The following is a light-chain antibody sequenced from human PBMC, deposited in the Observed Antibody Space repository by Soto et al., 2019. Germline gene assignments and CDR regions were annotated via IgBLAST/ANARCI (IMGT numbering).Light chain of an antibody. CDR1: QSVSSSY. CDR2: GTS. Sequence: EIVLTQSPGTLSLSPGERATLSCRASQSVSSSYLAWYQQKPGQAPRFLIYGTSSRATGIPDRFSGSGSGTDFSLTISRLEPEDFAVYYCHQYNNWPRATFGGGTKVDIK. CDR3: HQYNNWPRAT. J-gene: IGKJ4*01. V-gene: IGKV3-20*01.